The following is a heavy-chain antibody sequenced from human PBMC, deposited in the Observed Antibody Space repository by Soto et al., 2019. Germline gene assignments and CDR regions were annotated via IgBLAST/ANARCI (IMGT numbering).Heavy chain of an antibody. D-gene: IGHD3-3*01. J-gene: IGHJ4*02. CDR1: GGSIRRGGYY. V-gene: IGHV4-31*03. CDR3: ARQPTYDFWSPSYFDY. Sequence: QVQLQESGPGLVKPSQTLSLTCTVSGGSIRRGGYYWTWIRQYPGKGLEWIGYIFYSGTTYYTPSLKSRVTTSLGTSTNQFSLKLSSVTAADTAVYYCARQPTYDFWSPSYFDYWGQGSLVTVSS. CDR2: IFYSGTT.